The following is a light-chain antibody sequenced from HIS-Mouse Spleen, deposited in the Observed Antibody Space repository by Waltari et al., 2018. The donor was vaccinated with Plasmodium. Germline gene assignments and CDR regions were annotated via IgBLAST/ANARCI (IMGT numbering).Light chain of an antibody. CDR2: AAS. Sequence: AIWVTQSPSLLSASTGVRVTICCRMCQGISSYLAWYQQKPGKAPDFLIYAASTLQSGVPSRFRGSGSGTDFTLTISCLQSEDFATYYCQQYDSFPYTLGQGTKLEIK. J-gene: IGKJ2*01. V-gene: IGKV1D-8*02. CDR3: QQYDSFPYT. CDR1: QGISSY.